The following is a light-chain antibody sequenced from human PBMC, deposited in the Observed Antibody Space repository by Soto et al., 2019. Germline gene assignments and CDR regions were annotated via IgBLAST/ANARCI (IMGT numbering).Light chain of an antibody. Sequence: DIQMAQSPSTLSATAGDRVTITCRASQSISAWLAWYQQKRGKAPKLLIYKASSLESGVPSRFSGSGSGTEFTLTISSLQPDDFATYYCQQYNYNPWTFGQGTKVDIK. J-gene: IGKJ1*01. CDR3: QQYNYNPWT. CDR1: QSISAW. CDR2: KAS. V-gene: IGKV1-5*03.